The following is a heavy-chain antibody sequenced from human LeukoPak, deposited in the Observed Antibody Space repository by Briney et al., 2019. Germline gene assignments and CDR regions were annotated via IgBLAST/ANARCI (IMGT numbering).Heavy chain of an antibody. V-gene: IGHV1-46*03. Sequence: ASVKVSCKASGYTFTSYCMHWVRQAPGQGLGWMGIFNPSGGSTSYAQKFHGRVTMTRDTSTSTVYMELSSLRSEDTGVYYCARDDRLTDIVVVPAPTRLDFWGQGTLVPVSS. J-gene: IGHJ4*02. CDR3: ARDDRLTDIVVVPAPTRLDF. D-gene: IGHD2-2*01. CDR2: FNPSGGST. CDR1: GYTFTSYC.